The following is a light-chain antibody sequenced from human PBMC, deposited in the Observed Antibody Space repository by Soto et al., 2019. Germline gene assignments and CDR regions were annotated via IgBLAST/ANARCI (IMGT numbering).Light chain of an antibody. J-gene: IGKJ2*01. Sequence: IVMTQSPDSLAVSLGERATINCRSSQSVLYSSDNKNYLAWYQQKPGQPPKLLIYWASTREPGVPDRFSGSGSGTEFTLTISSLQAEDVAVYYCQQFYSTLYTFGQGTRLEI. CDR2: WAS. CDR3: QQFYSTLYT. CDR1: QSVLYSSDNKNY. V-gene: IGKV4-1*01.